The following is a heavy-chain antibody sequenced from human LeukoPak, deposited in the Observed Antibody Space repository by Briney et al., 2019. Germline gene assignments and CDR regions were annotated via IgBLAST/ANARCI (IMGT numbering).Heavy chain of an antibody. CDR2: YDPEDDEI. CDR1: RHTLSELS. J-gene: IGHJ3*02. CDR3: ALLMVRNTVDI. D-gene: IGHD3-10*01. V-gene: IGHV1-24*01. Sequence: TVNLSCKVSRHTLSELSLHGVPPAPGKGLECGGGYDPEDDEIIYAQPFQGRVPITEDPTTDTAYMELSSLRSEDTAFYCCALLMVRNTVDIWGQGTMVTVAS.